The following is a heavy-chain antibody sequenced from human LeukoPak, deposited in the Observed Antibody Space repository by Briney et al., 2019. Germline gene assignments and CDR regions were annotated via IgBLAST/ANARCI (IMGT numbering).Heavy chain of an antibody. CDR2: ISAYNGNT. D-gene: IGHD3-22*01. J-gene: IGHJ4*02. Sequence: ASVTVSFKASGYTFTSYGISWVRQAPGQGLEWMGWISAYNGNTNYAQKLQGRVTMTTDTSTSTAYMELRSLRSDDTAVYYCARDSWYYDSSGYSQNDYWGQGNLVTVSS. CDR1: GYTFTSYG. V-gene: IGHV1-18*01. CDR3: ARDSWYYDSSGYSQNDY.